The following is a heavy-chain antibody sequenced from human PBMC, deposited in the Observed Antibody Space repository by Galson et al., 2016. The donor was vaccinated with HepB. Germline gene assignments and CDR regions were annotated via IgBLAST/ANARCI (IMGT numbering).Heavy chain of an antibody. Sequence: SLRLSCAASGFTLSDHYMDWVRQAPGEGLEWVARSRDKTNRYSTEYAASVKGRFTISRDESENLVFLQLNSLKTDDTAVYFCARGPGLRSQAYWTYYGMDVWGQGAAVTVSS. D-gene: IGHD1-1*01. CDR1: GFTLSDHY. J-gene: IGHJ6*02. CDR2: SRDKTNRYST. CDR3: ARGPGLRSQAYWTYYGMDV. V-gene: IGHV3-72*01.